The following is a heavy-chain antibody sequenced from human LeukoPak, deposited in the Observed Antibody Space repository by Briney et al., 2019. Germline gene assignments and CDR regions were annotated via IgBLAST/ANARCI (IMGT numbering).Heavy chain of an antibody. CDR2: IRSKANSYAT. J-gene: IGHJ6*02. Sequence: GGSLKLSFAASGFTFSGSAMHWVRQASGKGLEWVGRIRSKANSYATAYAASVKGRFTISRDNAKNSLYLQMNSLRAEDTAVYYCARDETVTTLVSYYYYGMDVWAKGPRSPSP. CDR3: ARDETVTTLVSYYYYGMDV. CDR1: GFTFSGSA. D-gene: IGHD4-23*01. V-gene: IGHV3-73*01.